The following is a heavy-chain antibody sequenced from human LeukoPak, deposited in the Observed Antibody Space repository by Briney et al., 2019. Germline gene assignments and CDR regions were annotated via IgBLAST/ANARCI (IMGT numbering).Heavy chain of an antibody. CDR1: GYTFTSYG. Sequence: SVKVSCKASGYTFTSYGISWVRQAPGQGLEWMGRIIPIFGTANYAQKFQGRVTITTDESTSTAYMELSSLRSEDTAVYYCARGSSSWYLSWGQGTLVTVSS. V-gene: IGHV1-69*05. J-gene: IGHJ5*02. CDR2: IIPIFGTA. CDR3: ARGSSSWYLS. D-gene: IGHD6-13*01.